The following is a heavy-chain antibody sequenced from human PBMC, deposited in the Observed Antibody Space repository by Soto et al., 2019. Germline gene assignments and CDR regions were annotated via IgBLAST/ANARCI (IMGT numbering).Heavy chain of an antibody. CDR2: ISYDGSNK. Sequence: QVQLVESGGGVVQPGRSLRLSCAASGFTFSSYAMHWVRQAPGKGLEWVAVISYDGSNKYYADSVKGRFTISRDNSKNTLYLQMVSLRAEDTAVYYCARVGYGDYPNYYFYGMDVWGQGTTVTVSS. CDR1: GFTFSSYA. V-gene: IGHV3-30-3*01. J-gene: IGHJ6*02. CDR3: ARVGYGDYPNYYFYGMDV. D-gene: IGHD4-17*01.